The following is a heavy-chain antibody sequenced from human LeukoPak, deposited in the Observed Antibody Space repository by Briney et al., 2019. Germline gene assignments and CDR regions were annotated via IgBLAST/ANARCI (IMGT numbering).Heavy chain of an antibody. J-gene: IGHJ4*02. D-gene: IGHD1/OR15-1a*01. V-gene: IGHV1-3*01. CDR1: GYTFTSYA. CDR3: ARDVVTGTNYYFDY. Sequence: ASVKVSCNASGYTFTSYAMHWVRQAPGQRLEWMAWINGGNGNTKYSQKFQGRVTITRDTSASTVYMELSSLRSEDTAVYYCARDVVTGTNYYFDYWGQGTLVTVSS. CDR2: INGGNGNT.